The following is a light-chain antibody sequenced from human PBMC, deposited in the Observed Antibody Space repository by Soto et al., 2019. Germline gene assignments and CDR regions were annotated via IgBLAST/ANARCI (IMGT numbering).Light chain of an antibody. CDR2: DAS. V-gene: IGKV3-11*01. CDR1: QSVRTV. Sequence: EIVLTQSPATLSLSPGERATLSCGASQSVRTVLAWYQQKPGQAPRLLIYDASTRATGVPARFSGSGSGTACTLTISNLESEDFGVYSCQQRTDWPTITFGHGTRLDIK. CDR3: QQRTDWPTIT. J-gene: IGKJ5*01.